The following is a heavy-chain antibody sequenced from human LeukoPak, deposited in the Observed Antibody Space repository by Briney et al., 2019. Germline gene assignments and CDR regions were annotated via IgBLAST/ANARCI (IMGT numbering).Heavy chain of an antibody. CDR3: ARGVDKNWFAP. CDR2: IYYSGST. CDR1: GGSISSYY. J-gene: IGHJ5*02. D-gene: IGHD2-15*01. V-gene: IGHV4-59*01. Sequence: PSETLSLTCTVSGGSISSYYWSWIRQPPGKGLEWIGYIYYSGSTNYNPSLKSRVTISVDTSKNQFSLKLSSVTAADTAVYYCARGVDKNWFAPWGQGTLVPVSS.